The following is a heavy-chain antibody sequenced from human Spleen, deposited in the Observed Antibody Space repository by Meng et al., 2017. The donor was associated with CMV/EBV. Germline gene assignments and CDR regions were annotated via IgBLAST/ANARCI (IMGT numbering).Heavy chain of an antibody. V-gene: IGHV3-30*02. CDR1: GFTFSSYG. CDR2: IRYDGGNN. J-gene: IGHJ6*02. Sequence: GESLKISCAASGFTFSSYGMHWVRQAPGKGLEWVTFIRYDGGNNYYADSVKGRFTISRDKSKNTLFLQMNSLRAEDTAVYYCAKDAYNWNYGGYYYYGMDVWGQGTTVTV. CDR3: AKDAYNWNYGGYYYYGMDV. D-gene: IGHD1-7*01.